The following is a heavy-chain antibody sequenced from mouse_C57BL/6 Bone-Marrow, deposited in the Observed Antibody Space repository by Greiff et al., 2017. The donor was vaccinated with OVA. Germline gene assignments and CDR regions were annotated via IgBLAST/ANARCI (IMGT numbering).Heavy chain of an antibody. J-gene: IGHJ2*01. V-gene: IGHV1-66*01. Sequence: QVQLKESGPELVKPGASVKISCKASGYSFTSYYIHWVKQRPGQGLEWIGWIYPGSGNTKYNEKFKGKATLTADTSSSTAYMQLSSLTSEDSAVYYCAREGGSGYGYWGQGTTLTVSS. CDR2: IYPGSGNT. CDR3: AREGGSGYGY. D-gene: IGHD3-2*02. CDR1: GYSFTSYY.